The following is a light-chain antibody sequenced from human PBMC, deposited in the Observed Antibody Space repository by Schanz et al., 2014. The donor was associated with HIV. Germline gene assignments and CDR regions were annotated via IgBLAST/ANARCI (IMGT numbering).Light chain of an antibody. CDR1: SSDVGYYND. Sequence: QSALTQPPSASGSPGQSVTISCTGTSSDVGYYNDVSWYQQHPDKAPKLLIYEVNRRPSGVPDRFSGSKSGNTASLTVSGLQAEDEADYYCSSKATGGRAPFVFGGGTKLTVL. CDR3: SSKATGGRAPFV. CDR2: EVN. V-gene: IGLV2-8*01. J-gene: IGLJ1*01.